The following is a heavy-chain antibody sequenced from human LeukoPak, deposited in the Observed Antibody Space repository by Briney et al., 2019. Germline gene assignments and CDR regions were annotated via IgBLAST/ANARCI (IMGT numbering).Heavy chain of an antibody. Sequence: SETLSLTCTVSSGSISSYYWSWIRQPPGKELEWIGYLHKDGTTNSIPSLKSRVTISVDTSKNQFSLSLTSVTAADTAVYFCARAPNWDRPFDYWGQGILVTVSP. CDR3: ARAPNWDRPFDY. V-gene: IGHV4-59*01. CDR1: SGSISSYY. J-gene: IGHJ4*02. CDR2: LHKDGTT. D-gene: IGHD7-27*01.